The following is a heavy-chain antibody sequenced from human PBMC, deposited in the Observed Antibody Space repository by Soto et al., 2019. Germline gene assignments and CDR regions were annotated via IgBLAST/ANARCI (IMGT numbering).Heavy chain of an antibody. D-gene: IGHD6-13*01. CDR2: MNPNSGNT. V-gene: IGHV1-8*01. CDR1: GYTFTSYD. J-gene: IGHJ4*02. CDR3: ARELSSSWRFDY. Sequence: QVQLVQSGAEVKKPGDSVKVSCKASGYTFTSYDINWVRQATGQGLEWMGWMNPNSGNTGYAQKFQGRVTMTRNTSISTAYMELSSLKSEDMAVYYCARELSSSWRFDYWGQGTLVTVSS.